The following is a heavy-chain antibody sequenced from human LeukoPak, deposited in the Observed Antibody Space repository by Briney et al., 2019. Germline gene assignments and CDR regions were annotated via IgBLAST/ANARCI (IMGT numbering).Heavy chain of an antibody. CDR1: GGSFSGYY. V-gene: IGHV4-34*01. Sequence: PSETLSLTCAVYGGSFSGYYWSWIRQPPGKGLEWIGEIIHSGSTNYNPSLKSRVTISVDTSKNQFSLKLSSVTAADTAVYYCARGGGGWYSNDNWFDPWGQGTLVTVSS. J-gene: IGHJ5*02. CDR2: IIHSGST. CDR3: ARGGGGWYSNDNWFDP. D-gene: IGHD6-19*01.